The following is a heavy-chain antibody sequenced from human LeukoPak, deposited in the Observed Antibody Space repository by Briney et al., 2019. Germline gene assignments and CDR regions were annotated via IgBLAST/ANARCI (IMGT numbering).Heavy chain of an antibody. J-gene: IGHJ6*03. CDR3: ARAPDYYYTDV. Sequence: GESLRLSCAASGFTFSSYTVNWVRQAPGKGLEWVSSISSSSSYIYYADAVKGRFTISRDNAKNSLYLQINSLRAEDTAVYYCARAPDYYYTDVWGKGTTVTVSS. CDR1: GFTFSSYT. V-gene: IGHV3-21*01. CDR2: ISSSSSYI.